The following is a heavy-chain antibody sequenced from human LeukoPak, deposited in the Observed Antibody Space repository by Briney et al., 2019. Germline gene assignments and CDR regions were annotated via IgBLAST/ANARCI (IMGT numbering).Heavy chain of an antibody. CDR3: ARGGGGSGSYYNPLDY. V-gene: IGHV3-53*01. J-gene: IGHJ4*02. CDR1: GFTVSSNY. CDR2: MYSGGST. Sequence: PGGSLRLSCATSGFTVSSNYMSSVRQAPGKGLEWDPVMYSGGSTYYADSVKGRFTISRDNSKNTLYLQMNSLRAEDTAVYYCARGGGGSGSYYNPLDYWGQGTLVTVSS. D-gene: IGHD3-10*01.